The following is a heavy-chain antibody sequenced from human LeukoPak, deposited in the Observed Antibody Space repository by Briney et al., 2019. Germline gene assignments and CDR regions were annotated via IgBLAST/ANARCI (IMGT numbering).Heavy chain of an antibody. D-gene: IGHD6-19*01. V-gene: IGHV3-9*01. J-gene: IGHJ1*01. Sequence: GGSLRLSCAASGFTFDDYAMHWVRQAPGKGLEVVSGISWNSGSIGYADSVKGRFTISRDNAKNSLYLQMNSLRAEDTAVYYCARGPGIAVAPLQHWGQGTLVTVSS. CDR3: ARGPGIAVAPLQH. CDR2: ISWNSGSI. CDR1: GFTFDDYA.